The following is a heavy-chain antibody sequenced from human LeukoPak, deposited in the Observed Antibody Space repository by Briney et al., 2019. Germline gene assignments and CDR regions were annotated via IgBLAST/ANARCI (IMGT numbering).Heavy chain of an antibody. V-gene: IGHV3-21*01. D-gene: IGHD1-14*01. CDR1: GFTLSSYS. CDR2: INSNSRYI. Sequence: GGSLRLSCAASGFTLSSYSMNWVRQAPGKGLEWVSSINSNSRYIHYADSVKGRFTISRDNAKNSLFLQMNSLRAEDTAVYFCARDKGTGSGMDVWGRGTTVTVSS. J-gene: IGHJ6*02. CDR3: ARDKGTGSGMDV.